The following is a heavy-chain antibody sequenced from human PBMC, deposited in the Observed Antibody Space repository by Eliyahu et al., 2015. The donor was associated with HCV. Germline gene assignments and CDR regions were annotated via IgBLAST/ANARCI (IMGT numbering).Heavy chain of an antibody. CDR1: GGSFSGYY. CDR2: INHSGST. Sequence: QVQLQQWGAGLLKPSETLSLTCAVYGGSFSGYYWSWIRQPPGKGLEWIGEINHSGSTNYNPSLKSRVTISVDTSKNQFSLKLSSVTAADTAVYYCAIVVPAGSNWFDPWGQGTLVTVSS. CDR3: AIVVPAGSNWFDP. D-gene: IGHD2-2*01. V-gene: IGHV4-34*01. J-gene: IGHJ5*02.